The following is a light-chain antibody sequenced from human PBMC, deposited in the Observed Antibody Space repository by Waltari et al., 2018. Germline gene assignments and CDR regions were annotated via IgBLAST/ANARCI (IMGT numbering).Light chain of an antibody. V-gene: IGKV4-1*01. CDR2: WAS. J-gene: IGKJ1*01. CDR3: QQYYSTPTWT. Sequence: DIVMTQSPDSLAVSLGERATINCKSSQSVLYSSNNKNYVAWYQKKPGQPPKLLIYWASTRESGVPDRFSGSGSGTDFTLTISSLQAEDVAVYYCQQYYSTPTWTFGQGTKVEIK. CDR1: QSVLYSSNNKNY.